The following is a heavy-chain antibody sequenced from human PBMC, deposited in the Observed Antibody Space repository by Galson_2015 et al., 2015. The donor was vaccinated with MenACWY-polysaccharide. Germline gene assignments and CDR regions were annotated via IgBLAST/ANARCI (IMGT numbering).Heavy chain of an antibody. J-gene: IGHJ4*02. CDR1: GFSLSDYH. CDR2: ISSSASYI. V-gene: IGHV3-21*01. D-gene: IGHD3-16*01. Sequence: SLRLSCAASGFSLSDYHMNWVRQAPGKGLEWVSIISSSASYIYYADSVKGRFTISRDNAKNSLYLQMNSLRAEDTAIYYCARDTGGSDYWGQGTLVTVSS. CDR3: ARDTGGSDY.